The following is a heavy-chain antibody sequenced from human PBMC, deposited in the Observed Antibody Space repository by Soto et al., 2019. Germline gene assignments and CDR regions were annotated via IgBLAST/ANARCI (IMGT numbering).Heavy chain of an antibody. V-gene: IGHV3-23*01. CDR3: AKGVPGIAVAGTGYFQH. Sequence: SCAASGFTFSSYAMHWVRQAPGKGLEWVSGISGSGDSTYYADSVKGRFTISRDNSKNTLYLQMNSLRAEDTAVYYCAKGVPGIAVAGTGYFQHWGQGTLVTVSS. J-gene: IGHJ1*01. D-gene: IGHD6-19*01. CDR2: ISGSGDST. CDR1: GFTFSSYA.